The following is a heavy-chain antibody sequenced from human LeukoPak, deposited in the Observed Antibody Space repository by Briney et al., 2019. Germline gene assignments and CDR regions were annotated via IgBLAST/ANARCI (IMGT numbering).Heavy chain of an antibody. J-gene: IGHJ4*02. CDR2: IYNSGNT. V-gene: IGHV4-4*07. D-gene: IGHD3-22*01. CDR3: ARDMYYYDNSGYRYFDY. CDR1: GGSIRNYY. Sequence: SEILSLTCTVSGGSIRNYYWSWIRQPAGKGLEWIGRIYNSGNTNYNPSLKSRVTMSVDTSKNQLSLKLTSVTAADTAVYYCARDMYYYDNSGYRYFDYWGQGTLVTVSS.